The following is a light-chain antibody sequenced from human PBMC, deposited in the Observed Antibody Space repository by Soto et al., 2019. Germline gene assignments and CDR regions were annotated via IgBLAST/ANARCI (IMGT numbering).Light chain of an antibody. CDR3: QQYYSAPPYT. CDR1: QSINRH. J-gene: IGKJ2*01. Sequence: EIVLTQSPATLSLSPGERATLSCRASQSINRHLAWYQQKPGQPPKLLIYWASTRESGVPDRFSGSGSGTDFTLTISSLQAEDVAVYYCQQYYSAPPYTFGQGTKLEIK. V-gene: IGKV4-1*01. CDR2: WAS.